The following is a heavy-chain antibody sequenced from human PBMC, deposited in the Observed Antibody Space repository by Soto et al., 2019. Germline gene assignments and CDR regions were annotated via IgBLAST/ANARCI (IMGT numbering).Heavy chain of an antibody. J-gene: IGHJ6*02. Sequence: PGESLKISCKGSGDSFTSYWIGCVRQMPGKGLQWMVIIYPGDSDTRYSPSFQGQGTISSDKSITTAYVQWSRLKGSDTAMYYCASGAGYCSGGSSLHSYGMDVWGQGTTVTVSS. CDR1: GDSFTSYW. V-gene: IGHV5-51*01. CDR2: IYPGDSDT. CDR3: ASGAGYCSGGSSLHSYGMDV. D-gene: IGHD2-15*01.